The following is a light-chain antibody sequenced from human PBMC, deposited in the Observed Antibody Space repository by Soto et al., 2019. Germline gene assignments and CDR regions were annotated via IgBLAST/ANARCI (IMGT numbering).Light chain of an antibody. V-gene: IGKV1-39*01. CDR3: QQSYSTPST. CDR1: QSISTY. J-gene: IGKJ1*01. CDR2: DAS. Sequence: DAQMSQSPSSLSASVGDRVTITCRARQSISTYLNWYQQKPGNAPKVLIYDASRLQGGVPSRLSGGGSGTDFTLIISSLQPEDFATYYCQQSYSTPSTFGQGTKVDIK.